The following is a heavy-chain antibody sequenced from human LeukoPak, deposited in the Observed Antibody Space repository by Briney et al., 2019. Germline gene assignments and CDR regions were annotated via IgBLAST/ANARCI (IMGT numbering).Heavy chain of an antibody. J-gene: IGHJ4*02. Sequence: GASLQISCKGSGYIFTSYWIGWVRPLPGKGLEWMGIIYPGDSDTRYRPSFQGQVTISADKSISTAYLQWSSLKASDTAMYYCARQRGSGYAGYFDYWGQGTLVTVSS. V-gene: IGHV5-51*01. CDR3: ARQRGSGYAGYFDY. CDR2: IYPGDSDT. CDR1: GYIFTSYW. D-gene: IGHD5-12*01.